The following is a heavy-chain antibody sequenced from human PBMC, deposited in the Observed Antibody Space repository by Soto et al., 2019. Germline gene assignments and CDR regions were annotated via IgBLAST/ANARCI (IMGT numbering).Heavy chain of an antibody. CDR1: GYTFSNYD. Sequence: ASVKVSCKASGYTFSNYDINWVRQAPGQGLEWMGWMNPKSGNTGYAQNLQGRVTMTRNSSIRTAYMELSSLTSDDTAVYYCAILQQLLLNSDAFDIWGQGTMVTVSS. J-gene: IGHJ3*02. CDR2: MNPKSGNT. CDR3: AILQQLLLNSDAFDI. D-gene: IGHD2-15*01. V-gene: IGHV1-8*02.